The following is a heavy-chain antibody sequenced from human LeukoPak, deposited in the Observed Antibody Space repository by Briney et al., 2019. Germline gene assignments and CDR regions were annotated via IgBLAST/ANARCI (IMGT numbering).Heavy chain of an antibody. CDR2: MNPNSGNT. D-gene: IGHD6-19*01. J-gene: IGHJ4*02. CDR1: GYTFTSCG. V-gene: IGHV1-8*01. Sequence: ASVKVSCKASGYTFTSCGINWVRQATGQGLEWMGWMNPNSGNTGYGQSFQGRITRTRDISIGTAYMELSNLTSEDTAIYYCTRGSSGRRDNWGQGTLVTVSA. CDR3: TRGSSGRRDN.